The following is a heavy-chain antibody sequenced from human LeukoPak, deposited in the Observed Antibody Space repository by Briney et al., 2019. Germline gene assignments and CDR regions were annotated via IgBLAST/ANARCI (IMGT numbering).Heavy chain of an antibody. V-gene: IGHV4-59*08. CDR1: GGSISSYY. J-gene: IGHJ4*02. CDR2: IYHSGNT. D-gene: IGHD3-10*02. CDR3: AGSLGSGSYRFDY. Sequence: SETLSLTCTVSGGSISSYYWSWIRQPPGKGLEWIGCIYHSGNTNYNPSLKSRVTISVDTSKNQFSLKLSSVTAADTAVYYCAGSLGSGSYRFDYWGQGTLVTVSS.